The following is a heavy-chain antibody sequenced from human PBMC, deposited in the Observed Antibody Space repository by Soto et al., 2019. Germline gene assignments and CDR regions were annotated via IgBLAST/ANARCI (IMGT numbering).Heavy chain of an antibody. J-gene: IGHJ5*02. V-gene: IGHV2-5*02. Sequence: QITLKESGPTLVKPTQTLTLTCTFSGLSLSTSGEAVGWIRQPPGKALEWLALIYWDDDKRYNPTLKTRLTITKDTSKNQVVLTLTNMDPVDTATYYCAHYVSTSPAGWFDPWGQGILDTVSS. CDR2: IYWDDDK. D-gene: IGHD3-10*02. CDR1: GLSLSTSGEA. CDR3: AHYVSTSPAGWFDP.